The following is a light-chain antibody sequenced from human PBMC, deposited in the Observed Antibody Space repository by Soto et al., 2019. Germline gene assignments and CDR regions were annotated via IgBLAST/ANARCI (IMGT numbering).Light chain of an antibody. CDR3: GSKAGSNKHVV. V-gene: IGLV2-8*01. CDR1: SSDIGASNS. J-gene: IGLJ2*01. Sequence: QSVLTQPPSASGSPGQSVTISCAESSSDIGASNSVSWYQQHPGKAPNLLISEVSKRPSGVPDRFSGSKSGNTASLTVSGLQADDEADYYCGSKAGSNKHVVFGGGTKLTVL. CDR2: EVS.